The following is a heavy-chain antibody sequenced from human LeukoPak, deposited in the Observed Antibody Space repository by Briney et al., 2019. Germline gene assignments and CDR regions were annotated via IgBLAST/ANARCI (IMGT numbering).Heavy chain of an antibody. V-gene: IGHV3-23*01. CDR2: ISGSGAST. J-gene: IGHJ4*02. D-gene: IGHD1-26*01. CDR1: GFTFSTYS. CDR3: ARGQVGRTVFDS. Sequence: PGGSLRLSCAASGFTFSTYSMNWVRQAPGKGLEWVSGISGSGASTYYADSVKGRFTISRDNSKNTLYLQMNSLRAEDTAVYYCARGQVGRTVFDSWGQGTLVTVSS.